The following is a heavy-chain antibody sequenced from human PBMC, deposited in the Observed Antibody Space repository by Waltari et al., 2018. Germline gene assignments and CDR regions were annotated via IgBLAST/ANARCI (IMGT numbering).Heavy chain of an antibody. J-gene: IGHJ6*03. Sequence: EVQLVESGGGLVKPGGSLRLSCAASGFTFSSYSMNWVRQAPGKGLDWVSSISSSSCYICYAYSVKGRFTISRDNAKNSLFLQMNSLRAEDTAVYYCARVQRSGYYYYYMDVWGKGTTVTVSS. CDR2: ISSSSCYI. CDR1: GFTFSSYS. D-gene: IGHD3-10*01. CDR3: ARVQRSGYYYYYMDV. V-gene: IGHV3-21*01.